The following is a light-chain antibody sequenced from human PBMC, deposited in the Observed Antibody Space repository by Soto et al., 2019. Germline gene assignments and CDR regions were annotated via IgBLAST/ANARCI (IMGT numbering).Light chain of an antibody. J-gene: IGKJ1*01. CDR1: QSLSSW. CDR2: DAS. Sequence: DIHMTQSPSTLSASVGDRVTITCRASQSLSSWLAWYQQKPGKAPELLIYDASSLKSGVPSRFSGSESGTEFTLTISSLQPDDFATYYCQQYNNFWTFGQGTKV. V-gene: IGKV1-5*01. CDR3: QQYNNFWT.